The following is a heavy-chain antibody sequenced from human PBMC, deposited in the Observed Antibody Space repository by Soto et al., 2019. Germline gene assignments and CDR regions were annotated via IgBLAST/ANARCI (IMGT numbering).Heavy chain of an antibody. CDR3: ARDGLLEYGSSSNGIDV. CDR1: GGSISSGDYY. CDR2: IYYSGST. V-gene: IGHV4-30-4*01. J-gene: IGHJ6*02. Sequence: SETLSLTCTVSGGSISSGDYYWSWIRQPPGKGLEWIGYIYYSGSTYYNPSLKSRVTISVDTSKNQFSLKLSSVTAADTAVYYCARDGLLEYGSSSNGIDVCGQRTTVTVSS. D-gene: IGHD6-6*01.